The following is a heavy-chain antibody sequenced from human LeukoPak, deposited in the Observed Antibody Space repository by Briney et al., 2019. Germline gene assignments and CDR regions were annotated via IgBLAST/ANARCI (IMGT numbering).Heavy chain of an antibody. J-gene: IGHJ4*02. D-gene: IGHD6-13*01. CDR1: GFTFSSYW. V-gene: IGHV3-7*01. CDR3: VRAGRVATED. Sequence: GGSLRLSCAASGFTFSSYWVSWDRQAPGKGLEWVANIKQDGSEKYYVDSVKGRFTISRDNAKNSLYLQMNSLRAEDTAIYYCVRAGRVATEDWGQGTLVTVSS. CDR2: IKQDGSEK.